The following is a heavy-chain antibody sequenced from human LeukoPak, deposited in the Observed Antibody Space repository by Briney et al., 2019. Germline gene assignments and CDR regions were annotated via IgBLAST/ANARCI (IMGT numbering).Heavy chain of an antibody. Sequence: PSETLSLTCTVSGGSISSGDYYWSWIRQPPGKGLEWIGYIYYSGSTYYNPSLKSRVTISVDTSKNQFSLKLSSVTAADTAVYYCARVDYYGSGSYGYWGQGTLVTVSS. D-gene: IGHD3-10*01. J-gene: IGHJ4*02. CDR2: IYYSGST. V-gene: IGHV4-30-4*01. CDR1: GGSISSGDYY. CDR3: ARVDYYGSGSYGY.